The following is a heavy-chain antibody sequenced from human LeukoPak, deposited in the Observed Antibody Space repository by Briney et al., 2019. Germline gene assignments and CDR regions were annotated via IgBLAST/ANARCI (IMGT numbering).Heavy chain of an antibody. CDR2: IYPGDSDT. CDR3: ARHIVVVPNYYYYYYMDV. Sequence: GASLKISCKGSGYSFTSYWIGWVRQMPGKGLEWMGIIYPGDSDTRYSPSFQGQVTISADKSISTAYLQWSSLKASDTAMYYCARHIVVVPNYYYYYYMDVWGKGTTVTVSS. V-gene: IGHV5-51*01. J-gene: IGHJ6*03. CDR1: GYSFTSYW. D-gene: IGHD2-2*01.